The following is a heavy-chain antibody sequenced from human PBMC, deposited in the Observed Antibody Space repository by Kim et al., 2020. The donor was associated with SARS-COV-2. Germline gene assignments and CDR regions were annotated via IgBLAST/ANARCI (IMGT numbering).Heavy chain of an antibody. CDR2: T. CDR3: ARRDYYYGMDV. Sequence: TYYNPSLKSRVTISVDTSKNQFSLKLSSVTAADTAVYYCARRDYYYGMDVWGQGTTVTVSS. V-gene: IGHV4-39*01. J-gene: IGHJ6*02.